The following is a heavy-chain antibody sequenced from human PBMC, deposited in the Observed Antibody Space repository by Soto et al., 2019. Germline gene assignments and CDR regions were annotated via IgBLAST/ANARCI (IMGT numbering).Heavy chain of an antibody. J-gene: IGHJ4*02. CDR1: GGSISSGGYS. CDR3: ARGPPHHY. CDR2: IYHSGNT. V-gene: IGHV4-30-2*01. Sequence: QLQLQESGSGLVKPSQNLSLTCAVSGGSISSGGYSWSWIRQPPGKGQEWIGYIYHSGNTYYNPSLKSRVTISVDWSENQFSLTLSSVTAADTAVYYCARGPPHHYWGQGTLVTVSS.